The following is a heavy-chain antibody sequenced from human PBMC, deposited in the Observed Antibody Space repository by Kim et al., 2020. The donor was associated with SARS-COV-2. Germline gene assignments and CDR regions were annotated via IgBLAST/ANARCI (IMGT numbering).Heavy chain of an antibody. CDR1: GFTFSSYA. Sequence: PGGSLRLSCAASGFTFSSYAMSWVRQAPGKGLEWVSATSGSGGSTYYADSVKGRFTISRDNSKNTLYLQMNSLRADDTAVYYCAKARVYQLLFEYFQHWGQGTLVTVSS. CDR2: TSGSGGST. V-gene: IGHV3-23*01. J-gene: IGHJ1*01. CDR3: AKARVYQLLFEYFQH. D-gene: IGHD2-2*01.